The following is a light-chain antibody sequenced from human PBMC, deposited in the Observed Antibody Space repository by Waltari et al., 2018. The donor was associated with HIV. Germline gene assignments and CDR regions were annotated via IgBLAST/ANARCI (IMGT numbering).Light chain of an antibody. Sequence: QSALTQPPPTSGSPGQSVTMSCTGTSSAIGGYNFVSWYHQHPGKAPKLIMTEVTKRPSGVPDRFSGSKSGNTASLTVSGLQAEDEAHYYCSSYAPTNKCYVLFGGGTTLTVL. CDR1: SSAIGGYNF. CDR3: SSYAPTNKCYVL. J-gene: IGLJ2*01. CDR2: EVT. V-gene: IGLV2-8*01.